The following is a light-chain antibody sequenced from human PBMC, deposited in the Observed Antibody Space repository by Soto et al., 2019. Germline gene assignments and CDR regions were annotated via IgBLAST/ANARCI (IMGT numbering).Light chain of an antibody. V-gene: IGKV3-15*01. CDR1: QSVSSN. J-gene: IGKJ1*01. Sequence: EIVMTQSPATLSVSPGERATLSCRASQSVSSNLAWYQQKPGQAPRLLIYGASTRATGIPARFSGSGSGTEFTLTSSSLQAEDCAVYYCQQYNNGPPWTFGQGTKVEIK. CDR2: GAS. CDR3: QQYNNGPPWT.